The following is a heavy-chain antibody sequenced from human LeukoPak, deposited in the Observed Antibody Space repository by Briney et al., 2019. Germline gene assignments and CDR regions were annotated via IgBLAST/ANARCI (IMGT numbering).Heavy chain of an antibody. CDR1: GFTFSSYW. J-gene: IGHJ4*02. CDR2: IKQDGSEK. V-gene: IGHV3-7*01. D-gene: IGHD3-10*01. CDR3: ARDHDYYGSGSYYNDY. Sequence: GGSLRLSCAASGFTFSSYWMSWVRQAPGKGLEWVANIKQDGSEKYYVDSVKGRFTISRDNAKKSQYLQMNSLRAEDTAVYYCARDHDYYGSGSYYNDYWGQGTLVTVYS.